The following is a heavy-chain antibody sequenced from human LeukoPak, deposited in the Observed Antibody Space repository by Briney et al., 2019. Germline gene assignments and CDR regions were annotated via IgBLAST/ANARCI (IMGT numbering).Heavy chain of an antibody. CDR1: GYTFTSYA. D-gene: IGHD2-21*01. CDR3: AMHQGSLQVHIPEYFDL. J-gene: IGHJ2*01. CDR2: INTNTGNP. Sequence: ASVKVSCKASGYTFTSYAMNWVRQVPGQGLEWMGWINTNTGNPTYAQGFTGRFVFSLDTSVSTAYLQISSLKAEDTAVYYCAMHQGSLQVHIPEYFDLWGRGTLVTVSS. V-gene: IGHV7-4-1*02.